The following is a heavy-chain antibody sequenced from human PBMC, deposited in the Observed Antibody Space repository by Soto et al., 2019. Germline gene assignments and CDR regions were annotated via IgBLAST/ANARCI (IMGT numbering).Heavy chain of an antibody. CDR3: ERGLRNPGP. CDR1: GYSFTTYD. V-gene: IGHV1-8*01. Sequence: QVQLVQSGAEVKKPGASVKVSCRASGYSFTTYDIDWVRQATGQGPEWMGWMNPNSGNTGHAQKCQGRVTMTRNTPRSTAYMELGGLRSDDTAVYYCERGLRNPGPWGQGTLVTVSS. CDR2: MNPNSGNT. J-gene: IGHJ5*02.